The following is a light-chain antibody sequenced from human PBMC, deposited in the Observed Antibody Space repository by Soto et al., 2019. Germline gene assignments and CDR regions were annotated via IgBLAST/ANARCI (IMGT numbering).Light chain of an antibody. CDR1: RSLLDSADGNTY. Sequence: DVVLTHTPLXXPXXXXEXXXIXXRSXRSLLDSADGNTYLDWFLQKPGQSPQLLIHTLSFRASGVPDRFSGSGSGTDFTLKISRVEAEDVGVYYCMQRIDFPPTFGQGTKVDI. V-gene: IGKV2-40*01. CDR2: TLS. J-gene: IGKJ1*01. CDR3: MQRIDFPPT.